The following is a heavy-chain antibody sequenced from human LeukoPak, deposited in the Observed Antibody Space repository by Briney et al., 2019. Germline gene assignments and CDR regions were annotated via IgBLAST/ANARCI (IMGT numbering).Heavy chain of an antibody. D-gene: IGHD5/OR15-5a*01. J-gene: IGHJ5*02. V-gene: IGHV3-11*01. CDR2: ITSDNTV. Sequence: GGSLRLSCAASGFIFSDYYMSWIRQAPGKGLEWVSYITSDNTVYYADSVKGRFTISGDNPKNSIYLQMNSLRYEDTAFYYCARVVSSRSAVGFGPWGQGTLVTVSS. CDR1: GFIFSDYY. CDR3: ARVVSSRSAVGFGP.